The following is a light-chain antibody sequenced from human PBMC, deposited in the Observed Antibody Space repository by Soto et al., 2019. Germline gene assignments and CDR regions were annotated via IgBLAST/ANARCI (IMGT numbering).Light chain of an antibody. V-gene: IGKV1-39*01. CDR3: QQSYKSPFN. Sequence: DIQMTQSPSSLSASVGDRVTITCRASHTISRYLNWYQQKSGQAPKLLIYAASTLRSGVPSRFSGSGSGTDFTLTINSLQPEDFATYYCQQSYKSPFNFGPGTKVDLK. J-gene: IGKJ3*01. CDR1: HTISRY. CDR2: AAS.